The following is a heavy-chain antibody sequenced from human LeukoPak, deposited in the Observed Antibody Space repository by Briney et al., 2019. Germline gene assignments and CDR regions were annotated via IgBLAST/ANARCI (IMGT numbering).Heavy chain of an antibody. V-gene: IGHV3-21*01. CDR3: ARALASGSSAFDY. CDR2: ISSSSSYI. D-gene: IGHD1-26*01. Sequence: PGGSLRLSCAASGFIFSGYDMNWVRQAPGKGLEWVSSISSSSSYIYFADSVKGRFTISRDNAKSSVYLQMNSLRAEDTAVYYCARALASGSSAFDYWGQGTLVTVSS. J-gene: IGHJ4*02. CDR1: GFIFSGYD.